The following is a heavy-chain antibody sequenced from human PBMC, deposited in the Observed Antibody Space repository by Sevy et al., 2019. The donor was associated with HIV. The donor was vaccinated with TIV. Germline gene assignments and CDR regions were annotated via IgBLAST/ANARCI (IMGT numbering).Heavy chain of an antibody. V-gene: IGHV1-69*13. CDR2: IIPILGTV. CDR3: AKGGGNGWYYFDY. D-gene: IGHD6-19*01. Sequence: ASVKVSCKASGGTFSSYGISWVRQAPGQGLEWMGGIIPILGTVNYAQKFQGRVTITADESTKTAYMELSSLRSEDTAVYYCAKGGGNGWYYFDYWGQQTLVTVSS. J-gene: IGHJ4*02. CDR1: GGTFSSYG.